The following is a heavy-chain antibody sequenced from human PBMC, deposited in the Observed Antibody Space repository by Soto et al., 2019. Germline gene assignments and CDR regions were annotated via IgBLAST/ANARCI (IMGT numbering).Heavy chain of an antibody. CDR3: ARDSDGDYDFDY. J-gene: IGHJ4*02. V-gene: IGHV3-21*01. CDR1: GFTFSSYS. CDR2: ISSSSSYI. D-gene: IGHD4-17*01. Sequence: EVQLVESGGGLVKPGGSLRLSCAASGFTFSSYSMNWVRQAPGKGLEWVSSISSSSSYIYYADSVKGRFTISRDNAKNSLYLQMNRLRAEDTAVYYCARDSDGDYDFDYWGQGTLVTVSS.